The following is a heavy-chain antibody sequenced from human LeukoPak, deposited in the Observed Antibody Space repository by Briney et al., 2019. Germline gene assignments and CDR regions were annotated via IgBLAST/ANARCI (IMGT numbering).Heavy chain of an antibody. Sequence: SETLSLTCTVSGGSIVSDDYYWSWIRQPPGKGLEWIWYIHYSGSTNYNPSLKSRVTISVDTSKNQFSLKLSSVTAADTAVYYCARLPYDFWSGYAPLYFDYWGQGTLVTVSS. V-gene: IGHV4-61*08. CDR2: IHYSGST. CDR3: ARLPYDFWSGYAPLYFDY. D-gene: IGHD3-3*01. J-gene: IGHJ4*02. CDR1: GGSIVSDDYY.